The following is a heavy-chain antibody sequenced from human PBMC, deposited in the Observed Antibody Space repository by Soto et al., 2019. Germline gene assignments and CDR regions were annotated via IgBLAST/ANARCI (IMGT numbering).Heavy chain of an antibody. CDR3: AKDRRPYNWNEITFDY. CDR1: GFTFSSYA. J-gene: IGHJ4*02. Sequence: GGSLRLSCAASGFTFSSYAMSWVRQAPGKGLEWVSAISGSGGSTYYADSVKGRFTISRDNSKNTLYLQMNSLRAEDTAVYYCAKDRRPYNWNEITFDYWGQGTLVTVSS. V-gene: IGHV3-23*01. CDR2: ISGSGGST. D-gene: IGHD1-1*01.